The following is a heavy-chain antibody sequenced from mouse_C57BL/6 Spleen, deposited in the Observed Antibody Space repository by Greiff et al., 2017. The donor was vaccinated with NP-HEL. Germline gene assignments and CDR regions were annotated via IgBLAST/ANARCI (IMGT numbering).Heavy chain of an antibody. CDR2: IDPSDSYT. CDR1: GYTFTSYW. CDR3: AREVLREYFDV. D-gene: IGHD1-1*01. V-gene: IGHV1-69*01. Sequence: VQLQQPGAELVMPGASVKLSCKASGYTFTSYWMHWVKQRPGQGLEWIGEIDPSDSYTNYNQKFKGKSTLTVDKSSSTAYMQLSSLTSEDAAVYYCAREVLREYFDVWGTGTTVTVSS. J-gene: IGHJ1*03.